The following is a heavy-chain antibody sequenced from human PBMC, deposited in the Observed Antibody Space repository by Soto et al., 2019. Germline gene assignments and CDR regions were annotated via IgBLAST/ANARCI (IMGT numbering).Heavy chain of an antibody. D-gene: IGHD1-1*01. CDR2: MSPDSGNT. CDR3: EVTTGY. J-gene: IGHJ4*02. Sequence: QVQVVQSRAEVKKPGASVRVSCKTSGYTFTDYDINWVRQAAGQGLEYMGWMSPDSGNTGYSQQFQGRVTMTSNTSTSTAYMELSSLTSEDTAVYYCEVTTGYWGQGTMVTGS. V-gene: IGHV1-8*02. CDR1: GYTFTDYD.